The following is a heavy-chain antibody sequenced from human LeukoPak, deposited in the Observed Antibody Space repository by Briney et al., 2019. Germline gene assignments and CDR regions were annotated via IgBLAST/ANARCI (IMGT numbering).Heavy chain of an antibody. J-gene: IGHJ4*02. CDR1: GYTFTTRG. V-gene: IGHV1-18*01. CDR3: ARFRYYDSSGRNDC. Sequence: ASVKVSCKASGYTFTTRGLSWVRQAPGQGLEWVGWISVYNGNTHYAQKFQGRVTMTTDTSTSTAYMELRSLRSDDTAVYYCARFRYYDSSGRNDCWGQGTLVTVSS. CDR2: ISVYNGNT. D-gene: IGHD3-22*01.